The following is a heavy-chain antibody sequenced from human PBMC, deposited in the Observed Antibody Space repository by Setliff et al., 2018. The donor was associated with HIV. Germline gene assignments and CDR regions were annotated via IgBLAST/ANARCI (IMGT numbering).Heavy chain of an antibody. Sequence: GGSLRLSCAASGVTFSSFAMHWVRQAPGKGLEWVAVISYDGGNTYYADSVKGRFTLSRDNSRNTLYLQMNSLRVEDTAVYYCARSVIGYYYYGMDVWGQGTLVTVSS. CDR2: ISYDGGNT. V-gene: IGHV3-30-3*01. CDR1: GVTFSSFA. J-gene: IGHJ6*02. D-gene: IGHD3-10*01. CDR3: ARSVIGYYYYGMDV.